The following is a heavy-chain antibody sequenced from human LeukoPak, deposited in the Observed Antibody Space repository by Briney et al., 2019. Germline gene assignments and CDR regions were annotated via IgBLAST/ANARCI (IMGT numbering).Heavy chain of an antibody. J-gene: IGHJ2*01. D-gene: IGHD6-13*01. CDR3: AREMGDRYSSSWALDL. CDR2: IGTVGDT. Sequence: GGSLRLSCAASGFTFSNSDMHWVRQAAGKGLEWVSAIGTVGDTYYPDSVKGRFIISRENAKNSLYLQMNSLRAADTAVYYCAREMGDRYSSSWALDLWGRGTLVTVSS. V-gene: IGHV3-13*01. CDR1: GFTFSNSD.